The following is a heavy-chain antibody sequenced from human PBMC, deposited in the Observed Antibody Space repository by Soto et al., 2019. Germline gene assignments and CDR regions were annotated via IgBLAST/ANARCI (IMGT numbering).Heavy chain of an antibody. CDR3: VGTGGGGAYVWGSYRRPFDS. CDR1: GGTFSSYT. Sequence: QVQLVQSGAEVKKPGSSVKVSCKASGGTFSSYTISWVRQAPGQGLEWMGGIIPIFGTANYAQKWQGRVTNPAVEAAITADRERSSLRYADMPAYSCVGTGGGGAYVWGSYRRPFDSWGQGTLVTVSS. V-gene: IGHV1-69*01. D-gene: IGHD3-16*02. CDR2: IIPIFGTA. J-gene: IGHJ4*02.